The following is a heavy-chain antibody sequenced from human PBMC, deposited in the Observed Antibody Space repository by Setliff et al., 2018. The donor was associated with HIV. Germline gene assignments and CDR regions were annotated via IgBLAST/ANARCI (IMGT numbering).Heavy chain of an antibody. J-gene: IGHJ6*03. Sequence: GASVKVSCKASGYTFTSYGISWVRQAPGQGLEWMGWISAYNGDTNYAQKFQGRVTMTTDTSTSTAYMELRSLRSDDTAAYYCARESGGAVIKGAYYYYMDVWGKGTTVTVSS. CDR1: GYTFTSYG. V-gene: IGHV1-18*01. D-gene: IGHD3-3*01. CDR3: ARESGGAVIKGAYYYYMDV. CDR2: ISAYNGDT.